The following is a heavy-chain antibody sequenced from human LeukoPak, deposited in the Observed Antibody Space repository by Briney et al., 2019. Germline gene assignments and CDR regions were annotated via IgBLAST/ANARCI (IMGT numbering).Heavy chain of an antibody. V-gene: IGHV5-51*01. Sequence: GESLKISCKGSGYSFTSYWIGWVCQMPGKGLEWMGIIYPGDSDTRYSPSFQGQVTISADKSISTAYLQWSSLKASDTAMYYCARQYSSSWYYFDYWGQGTLVTVSS. CDR1: GYSFTSYW. J-gene: IGHJ4*02. D-gene: IGHD6-13*01. CDR3: ARQYSSSWYYFDY. CDR2: IYPGDSDT.